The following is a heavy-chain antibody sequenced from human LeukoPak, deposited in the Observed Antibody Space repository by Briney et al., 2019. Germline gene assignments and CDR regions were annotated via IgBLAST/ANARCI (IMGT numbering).Heavy chain of an antibody. Sequence: GGSLRLSCAASGFTVSSKYMSWVRQAPGKGLEWVSVIYSGGSTYYADSVKGRFTISRDNAKNSLYLQMNSLRAEDTAVYYCARTRYYYDSSGYYYGGAFDIWGQGTMVTVSS. CDR3: ARTRYYYDSSGYYYGGAFDI. J-gene: IGHJ3*02. V-gene: IGHV3-53*01. CDR1: GFTVSSKY. D-gene: IGHD3-22*01. CDR2: IYSGGST.